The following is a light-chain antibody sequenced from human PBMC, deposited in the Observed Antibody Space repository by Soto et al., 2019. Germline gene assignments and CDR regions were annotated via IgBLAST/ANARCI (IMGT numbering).Light chain of an antibody. Sequence: DIQMTQSPSSLSASLGDRVTITCRASQTISNYLNWYQQKPGRAPGLLVYATSSLQSGVPSRFTGSGSGTHFTLTISGLQPADFATYFCQQSYNTPITFGQGTRLEIK. CDR2: ATS. V-gene: IGKV1-39*01. CDR1: QTISNY. J-gene: IGKJ5*01. CDR3: QQSYNTPIT.